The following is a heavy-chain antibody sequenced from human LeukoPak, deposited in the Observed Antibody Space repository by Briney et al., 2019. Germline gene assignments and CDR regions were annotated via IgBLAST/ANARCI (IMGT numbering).Heavy chain of an antibody. CDR3: ARHPDYTAGY. D-gene: IGHD4-11*01. V-gene: IGHV4-39*01. J-gene: IGHJ4*02. Sequence: PSETLSLTCTVSGGSISSSSYYWGWIRQPPGKGLEWIGSIYYSGSTYYNPSLKSRVTISVDTSKNQFSLKLSSVTAADTAVYYCARHPDYTAGYWGQGTLVTVSS. CDR2: IYYSGST. CDR1: GGSISSSSYY.